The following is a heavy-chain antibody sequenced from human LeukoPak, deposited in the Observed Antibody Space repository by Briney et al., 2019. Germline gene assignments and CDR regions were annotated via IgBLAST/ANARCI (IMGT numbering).Heavy chain of an antibody. Sequence: GGSLRLSCAASGFTFSSYGMHWVRQAPGKGLEWVSAISGSGGSTYYADSVKGRFTISRDNSKNTLYLQMNSLRAEDTAVYYCAKVLKELHSWFDPWGQGTLVTVSS. V-gene: IGHV3-23*01. CDR2: ISGSGGST. CDR1: GFTFSSYG. CDR3: AKVLKELHSWFDP. D-gene: IGHD1-26*01. J-gene: IGHJ5*02.